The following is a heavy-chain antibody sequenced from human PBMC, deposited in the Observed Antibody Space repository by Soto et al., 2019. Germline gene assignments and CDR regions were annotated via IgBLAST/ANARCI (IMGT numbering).Heavy chain of an antibody. CDR3: ARDYGFGELFDP. CDR1: GYTFTGYY. Sequence: GASVKVSCKASGYTFTGYYMHWVRQAPGQGLEWMGWISAYNGNTNYAQKLQGRVTMTTDTSTSTAYMELRSLRSDDTAVYYCARDYGFGELFDPWGQGTLVTVSS. V-gene: IGHV1-18*04. CDR2: ISAYNGNT. J-gene: IGHJ5*02. D-gene: IGHD3-10*01.